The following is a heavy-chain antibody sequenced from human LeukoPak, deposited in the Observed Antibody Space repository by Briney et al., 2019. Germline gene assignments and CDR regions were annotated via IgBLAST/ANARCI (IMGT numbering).Heavy chain of an antibody. CDR2: ISGSGGGT. Sequence: GGSLRLSCAASGFTFSSYAMSWVRQAPEKGLEWVATISGSGGGTYYADSVRGRFTISRDDSENTLYLQMNSLRAEDTAVYYCAKDFDYGGNSGDASDIWGQGTMVTVSS. V-gene: IGHV3-23*01. J-gene: IGHJ3*02. D-gene: IGHD4-23*01. CDR1: GFTFSSYA. CDR3: AKDFDYGGNSGDASDI.